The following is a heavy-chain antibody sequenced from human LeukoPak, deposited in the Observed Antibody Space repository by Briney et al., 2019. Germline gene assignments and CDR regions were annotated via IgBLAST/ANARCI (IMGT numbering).Heavy chain of an antibody. J-gene: IGHJ4*02. D-gene: IGHD3-3*01. CDR3: ARGGSGYQLFEY. CDR1: GYTFTSYD. CDR2: MNPNSGNT. Sequence: ASVKVSCKASGYTFTSYDINWVRQATGQGLEWMGWMNPNSGNTSYAQKFQGRVTITRGTPISTAYMELSRLRSEDTAVYYCARGGSGYQLFEYWGQGTLVTVSS. V-gene: IGHV1-8*03.